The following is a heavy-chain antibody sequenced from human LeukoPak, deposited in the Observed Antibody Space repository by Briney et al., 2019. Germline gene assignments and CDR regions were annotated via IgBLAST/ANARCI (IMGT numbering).Heavy chain of an antibody. CDR1: GLTLSNSG. D-gene: IGHD2-2*02. CDR3: AKAGGDCTSSSCYSDWFNP. CDR2: IWFVGSKI. V-gene: IGHV3-33*06. Sequence: GSLRLSCAASGLTLSNSGMHWVRQAPGKGLEWVAVIWFVGSKIYYADSVKGRFTISRDISKNTLFLQMNNVRAEDTAVYYCAKAGGDCTSSSCYSDWFNPWGQGTLVTVSS. J-gene: IGHJ5*02.